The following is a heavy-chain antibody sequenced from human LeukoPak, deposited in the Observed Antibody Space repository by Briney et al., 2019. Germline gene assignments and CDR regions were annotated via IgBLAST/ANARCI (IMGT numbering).Heavy chain of an antibody. J-gene: IGHJ3*02. CDR3: VRANDYGGPSI. CDR1: GFTFSSYW. V-gene: IGHV3-74*01. Sequence: PGGSLRLSCAASGFTFSSYWMHWVRQAPGKGLVWVSRIKSDGSITNYADSVKGRFTISRDSARNTLYLQMNSLRGEDTAVYSCVRANDYGGPSIWGQGTMVTVSS. CDR2: IKSDGSIT. D-gene: IGHD4-23*01.